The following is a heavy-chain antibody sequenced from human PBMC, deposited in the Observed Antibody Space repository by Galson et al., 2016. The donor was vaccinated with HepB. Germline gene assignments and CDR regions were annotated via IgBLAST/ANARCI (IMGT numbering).Heavy chain of an antibody. CDR2: IWYDGVNT. J-gene: IGHJ4*02. CDR1: GFTLSSYG. Sequence: LRLSCAASGFTLSSYGIHWVRQAPGKGLEWVAVIWYDGVNTYYADSVKGRFTISRDNSKNTLYLQMNSLRAEDTAVYYCARQAFTNWDPFDYWGQGTLVTVSS. D-gene: IGHD7-27*01. V-gene: IGHV3-33*01. CDR3: ARQAFTNWDPFDY.